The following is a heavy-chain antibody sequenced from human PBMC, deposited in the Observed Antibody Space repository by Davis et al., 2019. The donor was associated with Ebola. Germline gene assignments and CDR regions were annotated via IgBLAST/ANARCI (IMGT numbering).Heavy chain of an antibody. Sequence: MPSETLSLTCTVSGGSISSSSYYWGWIRQPPGKGLEWIGSIYYSGSTYYNPSLKSRVTISVDTSKNQFSLKLSSVTAADTAVYYCARQGIPNWFDPWGQGTLVTVSS. CDR3: ARQGIPNWFDP. J-gene: IGHJ5*02. CDR1: GGSISSSSYY. V-gene: IGHV4-39*01. D-gene: IGHD2-2*02. CDR2: IYYSGST.